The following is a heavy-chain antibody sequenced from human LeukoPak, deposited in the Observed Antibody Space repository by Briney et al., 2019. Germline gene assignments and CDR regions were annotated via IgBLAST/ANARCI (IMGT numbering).Heavy chain of an antibody. D-gene: IGHD2-15*01. CDR2: INHTGNT. CDR3: ASAHPITVGYYFDY. V-gene: IGHV4-34*01. J-gene: IGHJ4*02. CDR1: GGSFSAYY. Sequence: SETLSLTCAVSGGSFSAYYWTWVRQPPGKGLEWIGEINHTGNTNYNPSLKSRVTISIDTSKNQFSLRLSSVTAADTAVYFCASAHPITVGYYFDYWGQGTLVTVSS.